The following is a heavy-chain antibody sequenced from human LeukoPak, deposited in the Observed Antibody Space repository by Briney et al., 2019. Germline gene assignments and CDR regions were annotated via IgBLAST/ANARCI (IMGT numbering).Heavy chain of an antibody. CDR2: ISSSSSTI. D-gene: IGHD3/OR15-3a*01. CDR3: ARGLVGRAWFDP. CDR1: GFTFSSYS. J-gene: IGHJ5*02. Sequence: GGSLRLSCAASGFTFSSYSMNWVRQAPGKGLEWVSNISSSSSTIYYADSVKGRFTISRDNAKNSLYLQMNSLRDEDTAVYYCARGLVGRAWFDPWGQGTLVTVSS. V-gene: IGHV3-48*02.